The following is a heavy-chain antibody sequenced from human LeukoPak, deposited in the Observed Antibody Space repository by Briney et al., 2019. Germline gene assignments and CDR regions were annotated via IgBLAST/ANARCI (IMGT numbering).Heavy chain of an antibody. Sequence: ASAKVSCKASGYTFTDYYMHWVRQAPGQGLDWVGWINPTSGATNYAQKFQGRVTMTSDTSNNTSYMELSRLRSDDTAVYYCAREFRTTTWSFDAFDLWGQGTMVTVSS. CDR3: AREFRTTTWSFDAFDL. CDR2: INPTSGAT. CDR1: GYTFTDYY. J-gene: IGHJ3*01. V-gene: IGHV1-2*02. D-gene: IGHD1/OR15-1a*01.